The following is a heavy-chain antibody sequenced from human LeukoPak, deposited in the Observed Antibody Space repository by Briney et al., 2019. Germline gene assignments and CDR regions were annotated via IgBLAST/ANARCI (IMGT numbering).Heavy chain of an antibody. D-gene: IGHD3-22*01. CDR1: EFSVGSNY. CDR3: ARGSGSGYLLSQYYFDY. J-gene: IGHJ4*02. Sequence: GGSLRLSCAASEFSVGSNYMTWVRQAPGKGLEWVSLVYSGGSTYYADSVKGRFTISRDNSKNTLYLQMGSLRAEDMAVYYCARGSGSGYLLSQYYFDYWGQGTLVTVSS. CDR2: VYSGGST. V-gene: IGHV3-66*01.